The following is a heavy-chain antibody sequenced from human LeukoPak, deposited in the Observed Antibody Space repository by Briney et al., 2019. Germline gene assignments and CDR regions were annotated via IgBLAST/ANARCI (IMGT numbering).Heavy chain of an antibody. Sequence: ASVKVSCKVSGYTLTELSMHWVRQAPGKGLEWMGGFDPEDGETIYAQKFQGRATMTEDTSTDTAYMELSSLRSEDTAVYYCATEYRYSGSYSDFDYWGQGTLVTVSS. D-gene: IGHD1-26*01. CDR3: ATEYRYSGSYSDFDY. V-gene: IGHV1-24*01. J-gene: IGHJ4*02. CDR1: GYTLTELS. CDR2: FDPEDGET.